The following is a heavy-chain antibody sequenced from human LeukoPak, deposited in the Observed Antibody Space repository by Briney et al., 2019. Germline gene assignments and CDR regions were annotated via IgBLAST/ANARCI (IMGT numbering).Heavy chain of an antibody. CDR2: IYSSGST. V-gene: IGHV4-4*07. CDR3: ARENSGSYREFDY. Sequence: SETLSLTCTVSGGSISSYYWSWIRQPAGKGLEWIGRIYSSGSTNYNASLKSRVSMSVDTSKHQFSLKLSSVTAADTAVFYCARENSGSYREFDYWGQGTLVTVSS. CDR1: GGSISSYY. J-gene: IGHJ4*02. D-gene: IGHD1-26*01.